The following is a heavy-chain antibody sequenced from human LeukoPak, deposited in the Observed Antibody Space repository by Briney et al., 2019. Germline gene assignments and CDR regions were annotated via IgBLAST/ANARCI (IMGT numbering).Heavy chain of an antibody. D-gene: IGHD5-18*01. CDR2: INHSGST. V-gene: IGHV4-34*01. CDR3: ARRLYSYGFFVDY. Sequence: PSETLSLTCAVYGGSFGGYYWSWIRQPPGKGLEWIGEINHSGSTNYNPSLKSRVTISVDTSKNQFSLKLSSVTAADTAVYYCARRLYSYGFFVDYWGQGTLVTVSS. J-gene: IGHJ4*02. CDR1: GGSFGGYY.